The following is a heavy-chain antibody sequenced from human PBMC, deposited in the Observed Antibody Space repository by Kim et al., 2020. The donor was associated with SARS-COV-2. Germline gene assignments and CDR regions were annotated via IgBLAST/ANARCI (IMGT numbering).Heavy chain of an antibody. V-gene: IGHV3-48*03. Sequence: GGSLRLSCAASGFAFNFYEMNWVRQAPGRGPEWVAYISSSGTSIDYADSVKGRFTISRDNAKNYLYLQMNSLTAEDTAVYYCTRDNSVVADFDFWGQGA. CDR3: TRDNSVVADFDF. J-gene: IGHJ4*02. CDR1: GFAFNFYE. D-gene: IGHD2-15*01. CDR2: ISSSGTSI.